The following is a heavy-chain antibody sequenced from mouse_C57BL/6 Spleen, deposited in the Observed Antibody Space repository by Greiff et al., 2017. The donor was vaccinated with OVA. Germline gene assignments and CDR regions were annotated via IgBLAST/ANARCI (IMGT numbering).Heavy chain of an antibody. CDR3: TATGTGFAY. Sequence: EVKLVESGAELVRPGASVKLSCTASGFNIKDDYMHWVKQRPEQGLEWIGWIDPENGDTEYASKFQGKATITADTSSNTAYLQLSSLTSEDTAVYYCTATGTGFAYWGQGTLVTVSA. D-gene: IGHD4-1*01. V-gene: IGHV14-4*01. J-gene: IGHJ3*01. CDR1: GFNIKDDY. CDR2: IDPENGDT.